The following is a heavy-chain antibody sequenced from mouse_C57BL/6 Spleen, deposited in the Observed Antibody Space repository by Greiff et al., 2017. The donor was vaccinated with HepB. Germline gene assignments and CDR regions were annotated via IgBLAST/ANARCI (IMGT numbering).Heavy chain of an antibody. CDR2: ISYDGSN. V-gene: IGHV3-6*01. J-gene: IGHJ3*01. D-gene: IGHD2-3*01. CDR3: AREGADGYYELSAWFAY. Sequence: EVKLMESGPGLVKPSQSLSLTCSVTGYSTTSGYYWNWIRQFPGNKLEWMGYISYDGSNNYNPSLKNRISITRDTSKNQFFLKLNSVTTEDTATYYCAREGADGYYELSAWFAYWGQGTLVTVSA. CDR1: GYSTTSGYY.